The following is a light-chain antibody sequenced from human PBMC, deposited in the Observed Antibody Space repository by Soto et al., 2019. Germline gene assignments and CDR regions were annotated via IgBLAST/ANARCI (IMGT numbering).Light chain of an antibody. CDR3: HQCYSSRA. V-gene: IGKV4-1*01. Sequence: DIVMTQSPDSLAVSLGEMATINCKSSQSVLYSSDTKNYLAWYQQKPGKPPKLLIYWASTRASGVPDRFSGSGSGTDFPLTSSSMQAEDVAVYYCHQCYSSRAFRQGTRVEIK. J-gene: IGKJ1*01. CDR2: WAS. CDR1: QSVLYSSDTKNY.